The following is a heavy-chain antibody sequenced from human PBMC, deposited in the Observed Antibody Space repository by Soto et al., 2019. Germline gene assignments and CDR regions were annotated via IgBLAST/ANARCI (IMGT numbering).Heavy chain of an antibody. Sequence: QVQLVESGGGVVQPGRSLRLSCAASGFTFSSYAMHWVRQAPGKGLEWVAVISYDGSNKYYADSVKGRFTISRDNSKNTLYLQMNSLRAEDTAVYYCARVEDSSGYYYFDYWGQGTLVTVSS. D-gene: IGHD3-22*01. CDR2: ISYDGSNK. J-gene: IGHJ4*02. CDR1: GFTFSSYA. V-gene: IGHV3-30-3*01. CDR3: ARVEDSSGYYYFDY.